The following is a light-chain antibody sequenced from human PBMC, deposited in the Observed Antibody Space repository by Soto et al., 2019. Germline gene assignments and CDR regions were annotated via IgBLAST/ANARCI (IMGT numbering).Light chain of an antibody. CDR1: SSDVGYYNS. J-gene: IGLJ2*01. CDR2: DVS. Sequence: QSALTQPASVSGSPGQSITISCTGTSSDVGYYNSVSWYQRHPGKVPKLIIYDVSSRPSGVSNRFSGFKSGNTASLTISGLQAEDEADYYCSSYPSSETHVLFGGGTKLTFL. CDR3: SSYPSSETHVL. V-gene: IGLV2-14*03.